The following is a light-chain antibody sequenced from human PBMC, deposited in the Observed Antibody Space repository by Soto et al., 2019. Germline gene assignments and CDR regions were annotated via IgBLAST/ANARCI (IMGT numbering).Light chain of an antibody. CDR3: RPLGT. CDR1: QSVTSNS. CDR2: GAS. Sequence: EAVLTQSPGTLSLSPGERAILSCRASQSVTSNSLAWYQQKPGQPPRLLIHGASTRATGIPDRFSGSGSVIDFSRIINNLEGVYFSVYYCRPLGTFGRGTKVEVK. V-gene: IGKV3-20*01. J-gene: IGKJ1*01.